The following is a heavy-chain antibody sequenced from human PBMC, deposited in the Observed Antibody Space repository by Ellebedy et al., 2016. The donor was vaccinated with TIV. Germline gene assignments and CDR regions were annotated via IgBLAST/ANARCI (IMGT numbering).Heavy chain of an antibody. V-gene: IGHV1-24*01. D-gene: IGHD4/OR15-4a*01. J-gene: IGHJ4*02. CDR1: GYTLTELS. CDR2: LDPEDGEI. Sequence: ASVKVSCKVSGYTLTELSIHWVRQAPGKGLEWMGGLDPEDGEIMYAQKFQGRVTMTEETSTDPAYMELSSLRSDDTAVYYCVREEHHGNYAAPPHYWGQGTLFTVSP. CDR3: VREEHHGNYAAPPHY.